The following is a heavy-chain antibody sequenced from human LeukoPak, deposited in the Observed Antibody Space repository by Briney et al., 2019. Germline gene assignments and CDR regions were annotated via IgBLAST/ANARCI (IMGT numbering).Heavy chain of an antibody. Sequence: ASVKVSCKASGGTFSSYAISWVRRAPGQGLEWMGRIIPILGIANYAQKFQGRVTITADKSTSTAYMELSSLRSEDTAVYYCARNTVLRFLEWLLYGAFDIWGQGTMVTVSS. CDR2: IIPILGIA. J-gene: IGHJ3*02. CDR3: ARNTVLRFLEWLLYGAFDI. V-gene: IGHV1-69*04. CDR1: GGTFSSYA. D-gene: IGHD3-3*01.